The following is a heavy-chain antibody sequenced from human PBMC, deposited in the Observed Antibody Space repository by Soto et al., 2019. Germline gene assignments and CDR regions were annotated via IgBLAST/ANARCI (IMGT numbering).Heavy chain of an antibody. D-gene: IGHD2-2*01. CDR1: GFTFSSYA. Sequence: PGWSLRLSCAASGFTFSSYAMSWVRQAPGKGLEWVSAISGSGGSTYCADSVKGRFTISRDNSKNTLYLQMNSLRAEDTAVYYCAKEYCSSTSCSFDYWGRGPLVTVSS. V-gene: IGHV3-23*01. CDR2: ISGSGGST. CDR3: AKEYCSSTSCSFDY. J-gene: IGHJ4*02.